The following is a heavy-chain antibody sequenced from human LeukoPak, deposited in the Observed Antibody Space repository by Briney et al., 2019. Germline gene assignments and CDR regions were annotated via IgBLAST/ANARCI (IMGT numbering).Heavy chain of an antibody. D-gene: IGHD1-1*01. V-gene: IGHV3-30-3*01. CDR2: ISYDGSNK. J-gene: IGHJ4*02. CDR3: ARDWNWNYLDY. Sequence: GGSLRLSCAASGFTFSSYAMHWVRQAPGKGPEWVAVISYDGSNKYYADSVKGRFTISRDNSKNTLYLQMNSLRAEDTAVYYCARDWNWNYLDYWGQGTLVTVSS. CDR1: GFTFSSYA.